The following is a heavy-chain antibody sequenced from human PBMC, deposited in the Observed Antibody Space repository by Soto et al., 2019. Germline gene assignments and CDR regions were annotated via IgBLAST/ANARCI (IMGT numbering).Heavy chain of an antibody. J-gene: IGHJ6*01. V-gene: IGHV3-33*05. D-gene: IGHD3-16*01. Sequence: QVQLVESGGGVVQPGTSLRLSCVGSGFTFRSYVIHWVRQAPGKGLEWVALTSYDGSNNFYGDSVKGRFTISRDNSRNTVELXXXXLRLEDTALYYCARWGTTGGLDV. CDR1: GFTFRSYV. CDR2: TSYDGSNN. CDR3: ARWGTTGGLDV.